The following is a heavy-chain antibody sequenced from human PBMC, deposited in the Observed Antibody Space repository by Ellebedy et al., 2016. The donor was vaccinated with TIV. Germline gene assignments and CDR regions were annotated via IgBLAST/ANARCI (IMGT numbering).Heavy chain of an antibody. CDR2: MFYTGYT. D-gene: IGHD3-9*01. J-gene: IGHJ6*02. V-gene: IGHV4-39*01. CDR1: GASVSSRDHY. CDR3: ARLGHYDIMTGHDYYYGMDV. Sequence: SETLSLXXAVSGASVSSRDHYWGWICQTPGKGLVWIGRMFYTGYTSYNPSLKSRVSISVDTSKDQFSLKLRSVTAADTAVYYCARLGHYDIMTGHDYYYGMDVWGQGTTVTV.